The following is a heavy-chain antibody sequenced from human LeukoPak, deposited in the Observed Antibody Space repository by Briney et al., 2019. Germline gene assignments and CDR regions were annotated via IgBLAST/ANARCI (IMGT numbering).Heavy chain of an antibody. CDR1: GFTFSSYA. CDR2: ISSNGGST. V-gene: IGHV3-64*01. D-gene: IGHD3-9*01. CDR3: ARSPLGGILTGYYYYMDV. Sequence: GRSLRLSCAASGFTFSSYAMHWVRQAPGKGLEYVSAISSNGGSTYYANSVKGGFTISRDNSKNTLYLQMGSLRAEDMAVYYCARSPLGGILTGYYYYMDVWGKGTTVTVSS. J-gene: IGHJ6*03.